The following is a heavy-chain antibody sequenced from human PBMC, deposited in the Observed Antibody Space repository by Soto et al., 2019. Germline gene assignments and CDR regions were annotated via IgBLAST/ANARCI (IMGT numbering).Heavy chain of an antibody. Sequence: GGSLRLSCAASGFTFSSYAMHWVRQAPGKGLEWVAVISYDGSNKYYADSVKGRFTISRDNSKNTLYLQMNSLRAEDTAVYYCARDLASDYDITWTYYYYGMDVWGQGTTVTVSS. J-gene: IGHJ6*02. V-gene: IGHV3-30-3*01. CDR1: GFTFSSYA. D-gene: IGHD3-9*01. CDR3: ARDLASDYDITWTYYYYGMDV. CDR2: ISYDGSNK.